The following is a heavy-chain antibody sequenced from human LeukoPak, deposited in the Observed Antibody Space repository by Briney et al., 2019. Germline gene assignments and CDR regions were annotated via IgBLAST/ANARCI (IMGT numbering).Heavy chain of an antibody. CDR1: GYTLTELS. CDR3: ASITMVRGVLAY. V-gene: IGHV1-24*01. D-gene: IGHD3-10*01. CDR2: FDPEDGET. J-gene: IGHJ4*02. Sequence: ASVKVSCKVSGYTLTELSMHRVRQAPGKGLEWMGGFDPEDGETIYAQKFQGRVTMTEDTSTDTAYMELSSLRSEDTAVYYCASITMVRGVLAYWGQGTLVTVSS.